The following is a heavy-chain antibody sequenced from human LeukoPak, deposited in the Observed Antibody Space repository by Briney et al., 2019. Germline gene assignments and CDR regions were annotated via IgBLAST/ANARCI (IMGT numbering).Heavy chain of an antibody. CDR1: GYTFTSYY. CDR3: ASLNYYDSRGRFDP. D-gene: IGHD3-22*01. CDR2: IIPIFGTA. V-gene: IGHV1-69*13. J-gene: IGHJ5*02. Sequence: SVKVSCKASGYTFTSYYMHWVRQAPGQGLEWMGGIIPIFGTANYAQKFQGRVTITADESTSTAYMELSSLRSEDTAVYYCASLNYYDSRGRFDPWGQGTLVTVSS.